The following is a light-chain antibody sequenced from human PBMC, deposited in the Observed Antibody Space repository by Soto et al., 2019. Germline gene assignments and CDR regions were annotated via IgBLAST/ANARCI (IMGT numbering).Light chain of an antibody. CDR2: DAS. CDR3: QQRSNWPPLYT. CDR1: QSVSSY. J-gene: IGKJ2*01. Sequence: EIVLTQSPATLSLSPGERATLSCRASQSVSSYLAWYQQRPGQPPRLLIYDASNRATGIPARFSGTGSGTDFTLTISSLEPEDVAVYYCQQRSNWPPLYTLGQWTKLEIK. V-gene: IGKV3-11*01.